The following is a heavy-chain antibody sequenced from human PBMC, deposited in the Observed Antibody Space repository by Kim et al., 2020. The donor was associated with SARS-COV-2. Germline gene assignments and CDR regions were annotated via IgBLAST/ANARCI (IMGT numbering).Heavy chain of an antibody. J-gene: IGHJ6*02. CDR3: ALLTDGYQSNYYYYGMDV. Sequence: GRFTISRNNSKNTLYLQMNSLRAEDTAVYYCALLTDGYQSNYYYYGMDVWGQGTTVTVSS. D-gene: IGHD5-12*01. V-gene: IGHV3-53*01.